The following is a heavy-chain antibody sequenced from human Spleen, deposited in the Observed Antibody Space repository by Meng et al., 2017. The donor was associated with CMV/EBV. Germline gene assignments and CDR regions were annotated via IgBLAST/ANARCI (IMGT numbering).Heavy chain of an antibody. CDR1: FSGAA. V-gene: IGHV3-73*01. D-gene: IGHD3-22*01. CDR2: IRSKANNYAT. CDR3: TTQTYYYDSDGFYHWFDL. J-gene: IGHJ5*02. Sequence: FSGAAMYWVRQASGKGLESIGRIRSKANNYATVYAASVKGRFTISRDDSKNTAYLQMNSLKTDDTAVYYCTTQTYYYDSDGFYHWFDLWGHGTLVTVSS.